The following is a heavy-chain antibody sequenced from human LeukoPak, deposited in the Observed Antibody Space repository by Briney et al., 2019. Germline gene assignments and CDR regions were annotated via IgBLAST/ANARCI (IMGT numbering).Heavy chain of an antibody. V-gene: IGHV4-38-2*02. CDR1: GYSISSGYY. Sequence: SETLSLTCTVSGYSISSGYYWGWIRQPPGKGLEWIVSIYHSGSTYYSPSLKSRVAISVDTSKNQFSLKLSSVTAADTAVYYCARGGDVVVVPATIWFDPWGQGTLVTVSS. CDR2: IYHSGST. CDR3: ARGGDVVVVPATIWFDP. D-gene: IGHD2-2*01. J-gene: IGHJ5*02.